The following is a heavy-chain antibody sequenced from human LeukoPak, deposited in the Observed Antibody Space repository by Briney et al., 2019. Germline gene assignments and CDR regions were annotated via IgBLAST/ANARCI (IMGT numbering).Heavy chain of an antibody. Sequence: PSETLSLTCAVYGGSFSGYYWSWIRQPPGKGLEWIGEINHSGGTNYNPSLKSRVTISVDTSKNQFSLKLSSVTAADTAVYYCARGSRNPSRWVVPAAIPPQIYGMDVWGQGTTVTVSS. J-gene: IGHJ6*02. CDR2: INHSGGT. CDR3: ARGSRNPSRWVVPAAIPPQIYGMDV. V-gene: IGHV4-34*01. CDR1: GGSFSGYY. D-gene: IGHD2-2*01.